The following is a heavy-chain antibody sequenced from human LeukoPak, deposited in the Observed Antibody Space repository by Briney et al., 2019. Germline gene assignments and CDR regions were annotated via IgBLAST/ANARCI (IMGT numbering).Heavy chain of an antibody. Sequence: SETLSLTCAVYGGSFSGYYWSWIRQPPGKGLEWIGEINHSGSTNYNPSLKSRVTISVDTSKNQFSLKLSSVTAADTAVYCCARGRVHYDFWSGYYQSRIDAFDIWGQGTMVTVSS. CDR1: GGSFSGYY. V-gene: IGHV4-34*01. CDR3: ARGRVHYDFWSGYYQSRIDAFDI. CDR2: INHSGST. D-gene: IGHD3-3*01. J-gene: IGHJ3*02.